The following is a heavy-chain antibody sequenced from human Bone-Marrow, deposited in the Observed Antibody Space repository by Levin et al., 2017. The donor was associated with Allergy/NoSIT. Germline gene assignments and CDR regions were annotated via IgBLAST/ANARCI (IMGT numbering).Heavy chain of an antibody. V-gene: IGHV3-30*04. D-gene: IGHD6-13*01. J-gene: IGHJ6*02. Sequence: GESLKISCAASGFTFRSYSLHWVRQAPGKGLEWVTVISYDGSNEYYADSVKGRFTISRDNSKNTLYLEMNGLKPEDTAVYYCARGSSNWSRYYYYGLDVWGQGTTVTVYS. CDR3: ARGSSNWSRYYYYGLDV. CDR2: ISYDGSNE. CDR1: GFTFRSYS.